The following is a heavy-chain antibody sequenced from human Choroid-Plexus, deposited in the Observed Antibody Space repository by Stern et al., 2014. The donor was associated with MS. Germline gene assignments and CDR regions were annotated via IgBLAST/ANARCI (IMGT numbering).Heavy chain of an antibody. CDR1: GFTFSNFG. CDR2: ISYDGRYK. V-gene: IGHV3-30*18. CDR3: AKDRQWSTYFFDY. D-gene: IGHD2-15*01. Sequence: VQLVESGGGVAQPGRPLILSCAASGFTFSNFGMHWVRQAPGKGLEWVGLISYDGRYKYYADSVKGRFTIFRDNSKNTLYMHMNSLRAEDTAVYYCAKDRQWSTYFFDYWGQGSLVTVSS. J-gene: IGHJ4*02.